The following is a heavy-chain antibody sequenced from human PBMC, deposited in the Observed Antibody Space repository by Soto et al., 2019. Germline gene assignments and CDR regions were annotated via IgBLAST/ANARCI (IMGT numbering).Heavy chain of an antibody. CDR3: ARARTIGYCSSTSCYGPPKLDYYYYYMDV. Sequence: ASVKVSCKASGYTFTGYYMHWVRQAPGQGLEWMGWINPNSGGTNYAQKFQGWVTMTRDTSISTAYMELSRLRSDDTAVYYCARARTIGYCSSTSCYGPPKLDYYYYYMDVWGKGTSVTVSS. D-gene: IGHD2-2*01. J-gene: IGHJ6*03. CDR2: INPNSGGT. CDR1: GYTFTGYY. V-gene: IGHV1-2*04.